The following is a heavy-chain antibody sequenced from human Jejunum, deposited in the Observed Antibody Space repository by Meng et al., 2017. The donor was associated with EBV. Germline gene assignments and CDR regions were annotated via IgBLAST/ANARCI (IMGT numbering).Heavy chain of an antibody. CDR1: GGSISSSSYY. Sequence: QLQLQESGPGLVKPSETLSLTCPVPGGSISSSSYYWGWIRQPPGKGLEWIGSIYYNGNTYYNPSLKSRVTISVDTSKNQFSLKLSSVTAADSAVYYCARAPLGSSWYEYFFDYWGQGTLVTVSS. J-gene: IGHJ4*02. D-gene: IGHD6-13*01. CDR2: IYYNGNT. V-gene: IGHV4-39*07. CDR3: ARAPLGSSWYEYFFDY.